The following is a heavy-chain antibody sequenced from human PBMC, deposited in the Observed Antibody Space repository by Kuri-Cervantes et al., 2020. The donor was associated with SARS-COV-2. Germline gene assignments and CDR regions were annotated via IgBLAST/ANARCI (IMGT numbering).Heavy chain of an antibody. Sequence: GESLKISCAASGFIVSSNQMTWVRQAPGKGLAWVSVIYSGGRTEYEDSVKGRFSISRDTSKNTLHLQMNGLRADDTAVYYCARGTSETWYGLDVWGQGTTVTVSS. CDR2: IYSGGRT. D-gene: IGHD1-1*01. CDR3: ARGTSETWYGLDV. CDR1: GFIVSSNQ. V-gene: IGHV3-53*01. J-gene: IGHJ6*02.